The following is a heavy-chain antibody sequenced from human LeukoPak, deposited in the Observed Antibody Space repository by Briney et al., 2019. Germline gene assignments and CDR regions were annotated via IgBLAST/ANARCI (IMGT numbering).Heavy chain of an antibody. D-gene: IGHD6-13*01. CDR2: IYTSGST. J-gene: IGHJ4*02. Sequence: SETLSLTCTVSGGSISSYYWSWIRQPAGKGLEWIGRIYTSGSTNYNPSLKSRVTMSVDTSKNQFSLQLNSVTPEDTAVYYCAREASGYSSSLDYWGQGTLVTVSS. V-gene: IGHV4-4*07. CDR1: GGSISSYY. CDR3: AREASGYSSSLDY.